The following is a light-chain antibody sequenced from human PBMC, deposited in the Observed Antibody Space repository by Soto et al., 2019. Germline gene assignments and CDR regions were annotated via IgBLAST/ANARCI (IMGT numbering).Light chain of an antibody. V-gene: IGKV3-11*01. CDR1: QSVSNC. J-gene: IGKJ5*01. CDR2: DAS. Sequence: EVVLTQSPATLSLSPGERATLSCRASQSVSNCLAWYQQKPGQAPRLLIFDASARIDGIPARFSGSGSETDFTLTISSLEPEDFAVYYCQQCSNWPPITFGQGTRLEIK. CDR3: QQCSNWPPIT.